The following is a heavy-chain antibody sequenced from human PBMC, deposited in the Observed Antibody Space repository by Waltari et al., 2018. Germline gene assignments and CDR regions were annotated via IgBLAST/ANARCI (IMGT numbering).Heavy chain of an antibody. CDR1: GGSFSGYY. CDR3: VRLEDCTGPGGNCYSGDSFAMDV. Sequence: QVQLQQWGAGLLQPSETLSLTCAVYGGSFSGYYWGWIRQPPGKGPEWIGEINHSGNTNHNPSLRSRVTMLVDTSKSQFSLKLNSVTAADTAVYYCVRLEDCTGPGGNCYSGDSFAMDVWGQGTTVTVSS. J-gene: IGHJ6*02. CDR2: INHSGNT. D-gene: IGHD2-8*02. V-gene: IGHV4-34*02.